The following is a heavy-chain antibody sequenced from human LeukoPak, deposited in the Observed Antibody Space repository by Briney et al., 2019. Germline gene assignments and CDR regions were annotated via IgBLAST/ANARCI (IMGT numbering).Heavy chain of an antibody. V-gene: IGHV3-74*01. Sequence: PGGSLRLSCAASGFTFSSYWMYWVRHAPGKGLVWVSRINSDGSSTSYADSVKGRFTNSRDNAKNTLYLQMNSLRAEDTAVYYCARAGIVGATRLDYWGQGTLVTVSS. CDR3: ARAGIVGATRLDY. CDR2: INSDGSST. J-gene: IGHJ4*02. CDR1: GFTFSSYW. D-gene: IGHD1-26*01.